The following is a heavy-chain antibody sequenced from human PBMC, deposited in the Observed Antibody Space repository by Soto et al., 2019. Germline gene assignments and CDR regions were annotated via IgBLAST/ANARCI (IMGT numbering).Heavy chain of an antibody. CDR3: ARQREQQLVFSNYYYYGMDV. V-gene: IGHV1-69*12. Sequence: QVQLVQSGAEVKKPGSSVKVSCKASGGTFSSYAISWVRQAPGQGLEWMGGIIPIFGTANYAQKFQGRVTITADESTSTLYMXLSSLRSEDTAVYYCARQREQQLVFSNYYYYGMDVWGQGTTVTVSS. CDR1: GGTFSSYA. CDR2: IIPIFGTA. J-gene: IGHJ6*02. D-gene: IGHD6-13*01.